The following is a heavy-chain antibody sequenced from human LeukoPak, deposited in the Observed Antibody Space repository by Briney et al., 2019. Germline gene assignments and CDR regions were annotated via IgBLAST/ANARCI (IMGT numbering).Heavy chain of an antibody. J-gene: IGHJ3*02. V-gene: IGHV3-7*05. CDR2: IKQDGSEN. CDR1: GFTFSDFW. Sequence: PGGSLRLSWEASGFTFSDFWMTWVRQAPGKVLECVASIKQDGSENYYVDSVKGRFTISRDNVKNSLYLQMNSLRAEDTAVYYCATYWRYFDWLLSDIWGLGTMVTVSS. CDR3: ATYWRYFDWLLSDI. D-gene: IGHD3-9*01.